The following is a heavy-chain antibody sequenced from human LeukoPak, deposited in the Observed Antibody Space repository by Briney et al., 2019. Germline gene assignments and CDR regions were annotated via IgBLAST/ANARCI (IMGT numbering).Heavy chain of an antibody. CDR1: GGSISSYY. CDR3: ARGGSGGYYYYMDV. J-gene: IGHJ6*03. Sequence: PSETLSLTCTVSGGSISSYYRSWIRQPPGKGLEWIGYIYYSGSTNYNPSLKSRVTISVDTSKNQFSLKLSSVTAADTAVYYCARGGSGGYYYYMDVWGKGTTVTVSS. CDR2: IYYSGST. D-gene: IGHD3-22*01. V-gene: IGHV4-59*01.